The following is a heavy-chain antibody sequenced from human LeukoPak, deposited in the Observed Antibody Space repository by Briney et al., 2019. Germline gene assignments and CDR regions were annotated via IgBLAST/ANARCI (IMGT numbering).Heavy chain of an antibody. D-gene: IGHD6-13*01. CDR2: ISSSSSYI. J-gene: IGHJ4*02. CDR3: ARLIEAVGFDH. V-gene: IGHV3-21*01. Sequence: GGSLRLSCAASGFTFSSYSMNWVRQAPGKGLEWVSSISSSSSYIYYADSVKGRFTISRDNAKNSLYLQMNSLRAEDTAVYYCARLIEAVGFDHWGQGTLVTVSS. CDR1: GFTFSSYS.